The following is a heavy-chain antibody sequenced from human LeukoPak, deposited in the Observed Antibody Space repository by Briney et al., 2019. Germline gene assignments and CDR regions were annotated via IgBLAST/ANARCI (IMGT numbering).Heavy chain of an antibody. CDR2: ISSSSSYI. J-gene: IGHJ6*03. CDR3: AREGGPYYDILTGYYTGGYYYYYMDV. CDR1: GFTFSSYA. Sequence: PGRSLRLSCAASGFTFSSYAMHWVRQAPGKGLEWVSSISSSSSYIYYADSVKGRFTISRDNAKNSLYLQMNSLRAEDTAVYYCAREGGPYYDILTGYYTGGYYYYYMDVWGKGTTVTVSS. V-gene: IGHV3-21*01. D-gene: IGHD3-9*01.